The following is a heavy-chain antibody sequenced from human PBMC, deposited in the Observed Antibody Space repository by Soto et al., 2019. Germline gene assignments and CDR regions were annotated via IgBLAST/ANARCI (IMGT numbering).Heavy chain of an antibody. CDR2: LIPVFGSP. CDR1: GGTFSKDA. CDR3: TRVLGYTFEPGKTRYYAMDV. Sequence: QVQLVQSGAEVKKPGSSVTVSCKTSGGTFSKDAINWVRQAPGQGLEWMGLLIPVFGSPIYAQKFQGRIRITADESTSTAFMDLSSLRSEDTAVYYCTRVLGYTFEPGKTRYYAMDVWDQGTTASVSS. V-gene: IGHV1-69*01. D-gene: IGHD5-18*01. J-gene: IGHJ6*02.